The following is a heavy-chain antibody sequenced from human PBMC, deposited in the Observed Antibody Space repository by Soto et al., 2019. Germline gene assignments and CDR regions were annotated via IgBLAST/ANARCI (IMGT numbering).Heavy chain of an antibody. CDR3: AKPSSIVVPYNCFDP. J-gene: IGHJ5*02. D-gene: IGHD2-2*01. V-gene: IGHV3-23*01. CDR1: FLTFISYG. Sequence: RGSLLLHCASSFLTFISYGMGWVRQAPGKGLEWVSAISGSGGSTYYADSVKGRFTISRDNSKNTLYLQMNSLRAEDTSVYYCAKPSSIVVPYNCFDPWGQGTMVTVS. CDR2: ISGSGGST.